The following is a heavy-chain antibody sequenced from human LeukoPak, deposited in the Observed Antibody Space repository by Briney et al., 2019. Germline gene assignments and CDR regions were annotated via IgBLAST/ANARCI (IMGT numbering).Heavy chain of an antibody. Sequence: SETLSLTCAVYGGSSSGYYWSWIRQPPGKGLEWIGEINHSGSTNYNPSLKSRVTISVDTSKNQFSLKLSSVTAADTAVYYCARGSRITIFGVPVFDPWGQGTLVTVSS. CDR3: ARGSRITIFGVPVFDP. CDR1: GGSSSGYY. D-gene: IGHD3-3*01. V-gene: IGHV4-34*01. CDR2: INHSGST. J-gene: IGHJ5*02.